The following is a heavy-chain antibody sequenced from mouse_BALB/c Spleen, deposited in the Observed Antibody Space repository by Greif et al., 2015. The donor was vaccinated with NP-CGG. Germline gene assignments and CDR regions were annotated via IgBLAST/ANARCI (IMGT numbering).Heavy chain of an antibody. Sequence: EVKLMESGGGLVKLGGSLKLSCAASGFTFSSYYMSWVRQTPEKRLELVAAINSNGGSTYYPDTVKGRFTISRDNAKNTLYLQMSSLKSEGTALYYCARPDYGYFDVWGAGTTVTVSS. J-gene: IGHJ1*01. V-gene: IGHV5-6-2*01. CDR2: INSNGGST. CDR3: ARPDYGYFDV. CDR1: GFTFSSYY.